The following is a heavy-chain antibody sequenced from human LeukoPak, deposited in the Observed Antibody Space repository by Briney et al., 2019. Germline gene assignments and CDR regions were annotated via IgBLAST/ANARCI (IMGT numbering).Heavy chain of an antibody. CDR2: IYDSGRT. J-gene: IGHJ6*03. D-gene: IGHD2-8*01. CDR3: ARDIRSHNGPGGYYYYHMDV. V-gene: IGHV4-4*07. CDR1: GDSIRDSY. Sequence: SETLSLTCTVSGDSIRDSYFSWIRQPAGKGLEWIGRIYDSGRTNYSPSLKSRVTLSVDTSNNQFSLTLSSVTAADTAVYHCARDIRSHNGPGGYYYYHMDVWGKGTTVTVSS.